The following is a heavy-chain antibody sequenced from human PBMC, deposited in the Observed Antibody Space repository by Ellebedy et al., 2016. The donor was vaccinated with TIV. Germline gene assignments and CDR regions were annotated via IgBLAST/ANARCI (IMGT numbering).Heavy chain of an antibody. CDR3: AKDIGGVVAAYFDY. J-gene: IGHJ4*02. CDR2: ISWNSGSI. D-gene: IGHD2-15*01. Sequence: SLKISCAASGFTFSSYVMTWVRQAPGKGLEWVSGISWNSGSIGYADSVKGRFTISRDNAKNSLYLQMNSLRAEDTALYYCAKDIGGVVAAYFDYWGQGTLVTVSS. V-gene: IGHV3-9*01. CDR1: GFTFSSYV.